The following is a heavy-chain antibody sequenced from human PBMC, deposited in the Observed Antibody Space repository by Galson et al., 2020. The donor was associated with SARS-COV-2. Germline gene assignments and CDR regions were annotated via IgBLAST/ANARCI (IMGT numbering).Heavy chain of an antibody. CDR1: GGSISSSSYY. Sequence: ETSETLSLTCTVSGGSISSSSYYWGWIRQPPGKGLEWIGSINYSGSTYYNPSLKSRVTISVDTSKNQFSLKLSSVTAADTAVYYCARQLAGYCRGGSCYSGLRFESWGTGPLVTVSS. J-gene: IGHJ4*02. CDR2: INYSGST. CDR3: ARQLAGYCRGGSCYSGLRFES. V-gene: IGHV4-39*01. D-gene: IGHD2-15*01.